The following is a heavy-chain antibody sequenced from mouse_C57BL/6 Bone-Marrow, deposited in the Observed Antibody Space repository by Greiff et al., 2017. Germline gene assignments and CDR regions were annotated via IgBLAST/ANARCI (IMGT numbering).Heavy chain of an antibody. CDR2: LDPSDSYT. J-gene: IGHJ3*01. V-gene: IGHV1-69*01. CDR1: GYTFTSYW. Sequence: QVQLQQPGAELVMPGASVKLSCKASGYTFTSYWMHWVKQRPGQGLEWIGELDPSDSYTNYNQKFKGKSTLTVDKSSSPAYMQLSSLTSEDSAFYYCARDGYYPPWFAYWGQGTLVTVSA. CDR3: ARDGYYPPWFAY. D-gene: IGHD2-3*01.